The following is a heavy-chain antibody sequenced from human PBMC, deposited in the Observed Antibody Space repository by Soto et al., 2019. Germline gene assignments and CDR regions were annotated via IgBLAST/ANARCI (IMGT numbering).Heavy chain of an antibody. J-gene: IGHJ6*02. CDR2: IYPGDSDT. CDR1: GYSFTTYW. V-gene: IGHV5-51*01. CDR3: ARHEPLYYNFYGMDV. Sequence: GESLKISCKGSGYSFTTYWIAWVRQRPGKGLEWIGVIYPGDSDTRYSPSFQGQVTISADRSITTAYLQWSGLEASDTAVYYCARHEPLYYNFYGMDVWGQGTTVTVSS.